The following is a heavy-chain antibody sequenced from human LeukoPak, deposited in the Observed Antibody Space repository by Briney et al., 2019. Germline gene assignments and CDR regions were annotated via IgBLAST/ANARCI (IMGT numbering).Heavy chain of an antibody. Sequence: SQTLSLTCAISGDSVSSNSAAWNWIRQSPSIGLEWLGRTYYRSKWYNDYAVSVKSRITINPDTSKNQFSLQLNSVTPEDTAVYYCAREEVATTGGGFDYWGQGTLVTVSS. CDR1: GDSVSSNSAA. J-gene: IGHJ4*02. CDR3: AREEVATTGGGFDY. CDR2: TYYRSKWYN. D-gene: IGHD5-12*01. V-gene: IGHV6-1*01.